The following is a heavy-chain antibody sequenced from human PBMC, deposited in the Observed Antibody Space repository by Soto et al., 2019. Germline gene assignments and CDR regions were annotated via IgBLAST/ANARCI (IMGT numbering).Heavy chain of an antibody. CDR3: ATDFRFWSGYPDAFDI. J-gene: IGHJ3*02. CDR2: FDPEDGET. V-gene: IGHV1-24*01. D-gene: IGHD3-3*01. Sequence: ASVTVSCTVSGYTLTELSMHWVRQAPGKGLEWMGGFDPEDGETIYAQKFQGRVTMTEDTSTDTAYMELSSLRSEDTAVYYCATDFRFWSGYPDAFDIWGQGTMVTVSS. CDR1: GYTLTELS.